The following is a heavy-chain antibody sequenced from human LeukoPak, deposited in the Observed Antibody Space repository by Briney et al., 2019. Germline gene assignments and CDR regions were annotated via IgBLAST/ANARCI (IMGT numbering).Heavy chain of an antibody. J-gene: IGHJ4*02. D-gene: IGHD6-13*01. Sequence: SETLSLTCTVSGGSVSSGSYYWSWIRQPPGKGLEWIGYIYCSGSTNYNPSLKGRVTISVDTSKNQFSLKLSSVTAADTAVYYCAREGSGSSWYYTAYYFDYWGQGTLVTVSS. CDR2: IYCSGST. V-gene: IGHV4-61*01. CDR1: GGSVSSGSYY. CDR3: AREGSGSSWYYTAYYFDY.